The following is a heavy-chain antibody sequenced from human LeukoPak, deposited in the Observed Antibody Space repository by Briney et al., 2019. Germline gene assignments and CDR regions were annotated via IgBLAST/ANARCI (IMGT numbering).Heavy chain of an antibody. CDR2: IYYSGST. CDR1: GGSISSSIYY. D-gene: IGHD3-3*01. Sequence: SETLSLTCTVSGGSISSSIYYCGWVRQPPGKGLEWIGSIYYSGSTYYNPSLKSRVTISVDTSKNQFSLKLSSVTAADTAVYYCARMNYDFWSGYLNWFDPWGQGTLVTVSS. J-gene: IGHJ5*02. CDR3: ARMNYDFWSGYLNWFDP. V-gene: IGHV4-39*01.